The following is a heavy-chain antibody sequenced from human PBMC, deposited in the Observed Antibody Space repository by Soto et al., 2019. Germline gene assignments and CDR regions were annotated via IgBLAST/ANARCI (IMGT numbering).Heavy chain of an antibody. J-gene: IGHJ5*02. CDR1: GYTFTSYG. V-gene: IGHV1-18*01. CDR2: ISAYNGNT. D-gene: IGHD3-22*01. Sequence: ASVKVSCKASGYTFTSYGISWVRQAPGQGLEWMGWISAYNGNTNYAQKLQGRVTMTTDTSTSTAYMELRSLSSDDTAVYYCARSAYYYDSSGYWFDPWGQGTLVTV. CDR3: ARSAYYYDSSGYWFDP.